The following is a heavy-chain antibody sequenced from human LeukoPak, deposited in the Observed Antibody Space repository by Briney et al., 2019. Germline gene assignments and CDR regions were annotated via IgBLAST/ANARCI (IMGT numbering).Heavy chain of an antibody. V-gene: IGHV4-59*01. CDR3: ARTRGWYYFDY. J-gene: IGHJ4*02. CDR1: GGSISSYY. D-gene: IGHD6-19*01. Sequence: SETLSLTCTVSGGSISSYYWSWIRQPPGKGLEWIGYIYYSGSTNYNPSLKSRVTISVDTSKNQFSLKLSSVTAADTAVYYCARTRGWYYFDYWGQGTLVTVSS. CDR2: IYYSGST.